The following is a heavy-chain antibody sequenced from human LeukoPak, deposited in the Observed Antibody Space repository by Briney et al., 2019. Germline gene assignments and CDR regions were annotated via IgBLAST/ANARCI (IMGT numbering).Heavy chain of an antibody. CDR2: ISAYNGNT. D-gene: IGHD6-6*01. J-gene: IGHJ2*01. CDR3: ASIAARPLNWYFDL. V-gene: IGHV1-18*01. CDR1: GYTFTSYG. Sequence: ASVKVSCKASGYTFTSYGISWVRQAPGQGLEWMGWISAYNGNTNYAQKFQGRVTITADKSTSTAYMELSSLRSEDTAVYYCASIAARPLNWYFDLWGRGTLVTVSS.